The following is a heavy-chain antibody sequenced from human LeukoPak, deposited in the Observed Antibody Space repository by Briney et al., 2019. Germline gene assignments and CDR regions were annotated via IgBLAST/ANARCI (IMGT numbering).Heavy chain of an antibody. Sequence: PGGSLRLSCAASGFSFSDFGMHWVRQAPGKGLEWVAVISYDESNEYYADSVKGRFTISRDNSKNTLYLQMHSLRPVDTAVYYCARDDYGMDVWGQGTTVTVSS. CDR2: ISYDESNE. CDR3: ARDDYGMDV. V-gene: IGHV3-30*03. CDR1: GFSFSDFG. J-gene: IGHJ6*01.